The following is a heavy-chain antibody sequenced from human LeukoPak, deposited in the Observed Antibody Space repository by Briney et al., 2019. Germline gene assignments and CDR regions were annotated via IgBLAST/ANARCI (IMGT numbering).Heavy chain of an antibody. CDR2: IYYSGST. D-gene: IGHD6-13*01. Sequence: SETLSLTCTVSGGSISSSSYYWGWIRQPPGKGLEWIGSIYYSGSTYYNPSLKSRVTISVDTSKNQFSLKLSSVTAADTAVYYCARDWPAAGSWGQGTLVTVSS. CDR1: GGSISSSSYY. CDR3: ARDWPAAGS. J-gene: IGHJ5*02. V-gene: IGHV4-39*07.